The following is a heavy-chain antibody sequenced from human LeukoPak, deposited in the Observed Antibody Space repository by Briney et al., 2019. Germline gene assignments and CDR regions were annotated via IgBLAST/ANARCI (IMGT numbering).Heavy chain of an antibody. V-gene: IGHV3-21*01. CDR1: GFTFSSYS. Sequence: PGGSLRLSCAASGFTFSSYSMNWVRQAPGKGLEWVSSISSSSSYIYYADSVKGRFTISRDNAKNSLYLQMNSLRAEDAAVYYCARDLTSYYYDSSGYYPFDYWGQGTLVTVSS. D-gene: IGHD3-22*01. CDR2: ISSSSSYI. J-gene: IGHJ4*02. CDR3: ARDLTSYYYDSSGYYPFDY.